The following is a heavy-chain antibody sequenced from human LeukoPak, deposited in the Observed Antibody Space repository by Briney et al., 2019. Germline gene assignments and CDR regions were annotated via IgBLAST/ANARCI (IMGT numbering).Heavy chain of an antibody. Sequence: GGSLRLSCAASGFTFSSYWMSWVRQAPGRGLEWVANIKQDGSEKYYVDSVKGRFTISRDNAKNSLYLQMNSLRAEDTAVYYCARDRRIFGVAKRRYYYYMDVWGKGTTVTVS. CDR1: GFTFSSYW. J-gene: IGHJ6*03. CDR2: IKQDGSEK. CDR3: ARDRRIFGVAKRRYYYYMDV. V-gene: IGHV3-7*01. D-gene: IGHD3-3*01.